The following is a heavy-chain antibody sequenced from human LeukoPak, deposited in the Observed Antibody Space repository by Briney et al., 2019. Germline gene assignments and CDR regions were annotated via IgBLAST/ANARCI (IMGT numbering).Heavy chain of an antibody. J-gene: IGHJ3*02. V-gene: IGHV4-59*01. D-gene: IGHD3-22*01. CDR1: GGSMSSYY. Sequence: SETLSLTCTVSGGSMSSYYGSWIRQSPGKGLEWIGYIYYSGGTSYNPSLKGRATMSLDTSKNQFSLRLRSVTAADTAVYYCARGIFHYYDSSGYYFEGFDIWGQGTLVTVSS. CDR2: IYYSGGT. CDR3: ARGIFHYYDSSGYYFEGFDI.